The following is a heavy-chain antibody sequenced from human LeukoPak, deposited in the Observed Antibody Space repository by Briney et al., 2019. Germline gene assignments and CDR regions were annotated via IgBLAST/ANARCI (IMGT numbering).Heavy chain of an antibody. CDR2: ISWNSGSI. J-gene: IGHJ4*02. Sequence: QSGGSLRLSCAASGFTFDDYAMHWVRQAPGKGLEGVSGISWNSGSIVYADSVKGRFTISRDNAKNSLYLQMNSLRAEDTALYYCAKDRAAAGLDYWGQGTLVTVSS. CDR1: GFTFDDYA. V-gene: IGHV3-9*01. D-gene: IGHD6-13*01. CDR3: AKDRAAAGLDY.